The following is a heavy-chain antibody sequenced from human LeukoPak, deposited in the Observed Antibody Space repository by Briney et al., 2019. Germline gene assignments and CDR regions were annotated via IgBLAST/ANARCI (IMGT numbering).Heavy chain of an antibody. D-gene: IGHD6-13*01. CDR3: AKDRDSSNWYRSDYFES. CDR2: ISASGGTT. V-gene: IGHV3-23*01. Sequence: GGSLRLPCAASGFTFSSYAMSWVRQAPGTGLEWVSGISASGGTTYYADSVKGRFTISRDNSKNTLYLQMNSLRAEDTAVYYCAKDRDSSNWYRSDYFESWGQGTLVAVSS. CDR1: GFTFSSYA. J-gene: IGHJ4*02.